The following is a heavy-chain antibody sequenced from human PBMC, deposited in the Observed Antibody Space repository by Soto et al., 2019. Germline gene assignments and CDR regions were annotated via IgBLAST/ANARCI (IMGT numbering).Heavy chain of an antibody. J-gene: IGHJ6*02. CDR1: GFTFSSYG. CDR2: ISYDGSNK. CDR3: AKDLAAVAGNGMDV. Sequence: QVQLVESGGGVVQPGRSLRLSCAASGFTFSSYGMHWVRQAPGKGLEWVAVISYDGSNKYYADSVKGRFTISRDNSKNTLYLQMNSLRAEDTAVYYCAKDLAAVAGNGMDVWGQGNTVTVSS. D-gene: IGHD6-19*01. V-gene: IGHV3-30*18.